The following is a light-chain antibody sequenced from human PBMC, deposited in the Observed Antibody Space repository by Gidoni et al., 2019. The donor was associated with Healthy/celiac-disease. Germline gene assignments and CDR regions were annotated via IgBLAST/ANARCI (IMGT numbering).Light chain of an antibody. V-gene: IGKV1-39*01. CDR1: QSISSY. CDR2: SAS. CDR3: QQSYRTPLT. J-gene: IGKJ1*01. Sequence: DIQRTHSPSSLSASVGDRVTIHCRASQSISSYLDWYQQKPGKAPQLLIYSASSLQCGVPSRFSGSGSGTDFTLTISSLQPEDVATYYCQQSYRTPLTFGRGTKVEIK.